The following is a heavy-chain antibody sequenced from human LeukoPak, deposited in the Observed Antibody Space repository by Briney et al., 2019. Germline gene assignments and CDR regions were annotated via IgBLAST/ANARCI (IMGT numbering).Heavy chain of an antibody. V-gene: IGHV1-69*05. CDR1: GGTFSSYA. CDR3: ARDPYYYDSSGRGGFDP. CDR2: IIPIFGTA. D-gene: IGHD3-22*01. J-gene: IGHJ5*02. Sequence: SVKVSCKASGGTFSSYAISWVRQAPGQGLEWMGGIIPIFGTANYAQKLQGRVTMTTDTSTSTAYMELRSLRSDDMAVYYCARDPYYYDSSGRGGFDPWGQGTLVTVSS.